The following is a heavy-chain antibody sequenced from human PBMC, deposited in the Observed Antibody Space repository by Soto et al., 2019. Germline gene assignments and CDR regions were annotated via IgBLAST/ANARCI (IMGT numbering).Heavy chain of an antibody. J-gene: IGHJ6*03. V-gene: IGHV4-61*01. Sequence: SETLSLTCTVSGGSVSSGSYYWSWIRQPPGKGLEWIGYIYYSGSTNYNTSLKSRVTISVDTSKNQFSLKLSSVTAADTSVYYCARLVHCSSTSCYQEGLYYYYMDVWGKGTTATVSS. CDR3: ARLVHCSSTSCYQEGLYYYYMDV. CDR2: IYYSGST. CDR1: GGSVSSGSYY. D-gene: IGHD2-2*01.